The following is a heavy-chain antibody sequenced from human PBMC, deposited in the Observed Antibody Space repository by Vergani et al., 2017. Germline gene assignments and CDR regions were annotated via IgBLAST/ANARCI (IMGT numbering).Heavy chain of an antibody. CDR2: IYHSGST. J-gene: IGHJ4*01. D-gene: IGHD3-22*01. CDR1: GYSISSGYY. CDR3: ARPYYYDSSGYYWAY. V-gene: IGHV4-38-2*01. Sequence: QVQLQESGPGLVKPSETLSLTCAVSGYSISSGYYWGWIRQPPGKGREWIGSIYHSGSTYYNPSLKSRVTISVDTSKNQFSLKLSSVTAADTAVYYCARPYYYDSSGYYWAYWGQGTLVTVSS.